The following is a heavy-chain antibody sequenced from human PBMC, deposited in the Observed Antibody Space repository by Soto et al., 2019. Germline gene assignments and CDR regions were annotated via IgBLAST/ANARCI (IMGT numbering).Heavy chain of an antibody. CDR3: ARLDIVATISWFDP. V-gene: IGHV4-59*08. CDR1: GGSISSYY. Sequence: QVQLQESGPGLVKPSETLSLTCTVSGGSISSYYWSWIRQPPGKGLEWIGYIYYSGSTNYNPSLKSRVTIAVDTSKNQFSLKLSSVTAADTAVYYCARLDIVATISWFDPWGQGTLVTVSS. D-gene: IGHD5-12*01. J-gene: IGHJ5*02. CDR2: IYYSGST.